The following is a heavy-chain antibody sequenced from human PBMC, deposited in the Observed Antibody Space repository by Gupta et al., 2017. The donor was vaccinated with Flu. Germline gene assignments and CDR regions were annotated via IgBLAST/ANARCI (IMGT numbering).Heavy chain of an antibody. V-gene: IGHV1-8*01. CDR2: VNLGSGNT. Sequence: VRQATGQGHEWVGCVNLGSGNTGYATNFQGRVTMTRDTSTGTAYIALNSLRSNDKAVYSCAKGTPGLPECCYAAAAFDIWGQGTMVTVSS. D-gene: IGHD2-15*01. CDR3: AKGTPGLPECCYAAAAFDI. J-gene: IGHJ3*02.